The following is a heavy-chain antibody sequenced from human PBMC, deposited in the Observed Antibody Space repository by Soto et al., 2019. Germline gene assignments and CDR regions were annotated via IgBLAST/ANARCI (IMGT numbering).Heavy chain of an antibody. CDR2: VHYSGST. CDR3: ARQHYYDSSGYYTWN. V-gene: IGHV4-39*01. J-gene: IGHJ4*02. D-gene: IGHD3-22*01. Sequence: SETLSLTCTVSGGSISSSSYYWGWVRQPPGKGLEWIATVHYSGSTYYTPSLKSRVTISADTSNNQFSLRLNSVTAADTAVYYCARQHYYDSSGYYTWNWGQGTLVTVSS. CDR1: GGSISSSSYY.